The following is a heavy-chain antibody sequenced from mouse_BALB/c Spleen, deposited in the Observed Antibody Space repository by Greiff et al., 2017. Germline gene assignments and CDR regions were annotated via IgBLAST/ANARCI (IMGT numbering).Heavy chain of an antibody. CDR1: GYSITSGYS. CDR3: ARDLLWPLRDYAMDY. V-gene: IGHV3-1*02. CDR2: IHYSGST. J-gene: IGHJ4*01. D-gene: IGHD2-1*01. Sequence: EVKLMESGPDLVKPSQSLSLTCTVTGYSITSGYSWHWIRQFPGNKLEWMGYIHYSGSTNYNPSLKSRISITRDTSKNQFFLQLNSVTTEDTATYYCARDLLWPLRDYAMDYWGKGTSVTVSS.